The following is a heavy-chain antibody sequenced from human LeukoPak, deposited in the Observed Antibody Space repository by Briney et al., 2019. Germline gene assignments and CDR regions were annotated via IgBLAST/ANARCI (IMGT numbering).Heavy chain of an antibody. CDR3: ARGRDAYITKPFDY. J-gene: IGHJ4*02. V-gene: IGHV4-59*12. D-gene: IGHD5-24*01. CDR1: GGSISSYY. Sequence: SETLSLTCTVSGGSISSYYWSWIRQHPGKGLEWIGYIYSSGSTNYNLSLKSRVSISVDTSKNQFSLKLSSVTAADTAVYYCARGRDAYITKPFDYWGQGTLVSVSS. CDR2: IYSSGST.